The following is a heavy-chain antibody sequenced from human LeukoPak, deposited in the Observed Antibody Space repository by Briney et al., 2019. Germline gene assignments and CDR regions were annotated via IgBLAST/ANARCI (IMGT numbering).Heavy chain of an antibody. CDR2: IYPRDGST. Sequence: ASVKVSCKASGYSFTSNFIHWVRQAPGQGLEWMGMIYPRDGSTSYAQKFQGRVTVTRDTSTSTVHMELSGLRSEDTAVYYCARDQEAFDYWGQGTLVTVSS. V-gene: IGHV1-46*01. CDR1: GYSFTSNF. CDR3: ARDQEAFDY. J-gene: IGHJ4*02.